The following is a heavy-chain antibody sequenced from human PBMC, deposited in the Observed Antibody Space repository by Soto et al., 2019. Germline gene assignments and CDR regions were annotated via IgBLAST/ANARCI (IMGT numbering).Heavy chain of an antibody. V-gene: IGHV4-59*01. CDR2: IYYSGST. D-gene: IGHD3-22*01. J-gene: IGHJ4*02. CDR1: GGSISSYY. CDR3: AGGDYCDSSGYYRPFDY. Sequence: PSETLSLTCTASGGSISSYYWSWIRQPPGKGLEWIEYIYYSGSTNYNPSLKSRVTISVDTSKNQFSLKLSSVTAADTAVYYCAGGDYCDSSGYYRPFDYWGQGTLVTVSS.